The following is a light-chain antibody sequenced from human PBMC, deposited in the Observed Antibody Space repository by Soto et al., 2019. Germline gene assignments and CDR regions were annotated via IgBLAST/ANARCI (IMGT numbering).Light chain of an antibody. CDR2: GDR. CDR1: NIGSKS. J-gene: IGLJ1*01. Sequence: SYELTQPPSVSVAPGQTARITCGGDNIGSKSVHWYQQKPRQAPVLVAYGDRDRPSGIPERFSGSNSGNTATLTISRVEAGDDADYYCQVWDRSSGHYVFGTGTKVTVL. CDR3: QVWDRSSGHYV. V-gene: IGLV3-21*02.